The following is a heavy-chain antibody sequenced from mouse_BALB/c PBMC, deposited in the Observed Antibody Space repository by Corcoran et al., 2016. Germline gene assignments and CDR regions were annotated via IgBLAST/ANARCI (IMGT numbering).Heavy chain of an antibody. Sequence: QIQLVQSRPELKQPGETGKVSCKASGYTFPNYGMNWVTQAPGKCLKWMGWINTYTGVPTYADDFKGRFAFSLETSASTAYLQINNLKNEDTATYFCAREPRAMDYWGQRTSVIVSS. CDR3: AREPRAMDY. CDR1: GYTFPNYG. CDR2: INTYTGVP. J-gene: IGHJ4*01. V-gene: IGHV9-3-1*01.